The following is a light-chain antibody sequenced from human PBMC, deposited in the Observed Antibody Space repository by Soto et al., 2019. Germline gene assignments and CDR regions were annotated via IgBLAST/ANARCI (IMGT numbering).Light chain of an antibody. CDR3: LHYGTAQWT. V-gene: IGKV3-15*01. J-gene: IGKJ1*01. CDR2: GAS. CDR1: QSVRSN. Sequence: EIVMTQSPATLSASPWERATLSCRASQSVRSNLAWYQQKPGQAPRLLIYGASTRATGIPDRFSGGGSGTDFIFNISSLQPEDFAMYYCLHYGTAQWTFGQGTKVDIK.